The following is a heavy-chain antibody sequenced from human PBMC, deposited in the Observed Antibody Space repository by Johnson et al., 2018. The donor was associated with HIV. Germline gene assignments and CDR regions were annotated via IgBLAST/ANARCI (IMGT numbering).Heavy chain of an antibody. CDR3: ARDLVDAVIVVFGAFDI. D-gene: IGHD3-22*01. V-gene: IGHV3-20*04. CDR2: INWNGGST. CDR1: GFTFDDYG. J-gene: IGHJ3*02. Sequence: VQLVASGGGVVRPGGSLRLSCAASGFTFDDYGMSWVRQAPGKGLEWVSGINWNGGSTGYADSVKGRFTISRDNAKNSLYLQMNSLRAEDTALYYCARDLVDAVIVVFGAFDIWGQGTMVTVSS.